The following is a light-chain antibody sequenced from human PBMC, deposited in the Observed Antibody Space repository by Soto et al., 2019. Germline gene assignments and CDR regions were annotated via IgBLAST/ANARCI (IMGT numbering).Light chain of an antibody. CDR3: HQYNSYSPT. Sequence: DIQMTQSPFTLSASVGARVTITCRASQSISSWLAWYQQKPGKAPKLLIYEAYSVESGVPSRFSGSGSGTEFTLTISSLQTDNFATYYYHQYNSYSPTFGQGTKLEI. CDR1: QSISSW. J-gene: IGKJ2*01. V-gene: IGKV1-5*03. CDR2: EAY.